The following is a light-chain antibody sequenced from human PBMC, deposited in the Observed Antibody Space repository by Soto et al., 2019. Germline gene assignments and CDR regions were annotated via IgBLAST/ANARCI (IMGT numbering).Light chain of an antibody. V-gene: IGLV1-40*01. Sequence: QAVLTQPPSVSGAPGQRVTISCTGTSSNIGTYDVQWYQQVPGTAPKLLIFGNTNRPSGVPDRFSGSKSGTSASLAITGLQAEDEADYYCQSYDISLSGVLFGGGTKLTVL. CDR3: QSYDISLSGVL. CDR1: SSNIGTYD. J-gene: IGLJ2*01. CDR2: GNT.